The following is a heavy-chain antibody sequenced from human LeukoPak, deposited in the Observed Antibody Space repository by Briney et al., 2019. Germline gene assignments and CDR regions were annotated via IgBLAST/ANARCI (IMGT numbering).Heavy chain of an antibody. J-gene: IGHJ3*02. CDR3: ARESVGATGAFDI. CDR2: ISYDGSNE. D-gene: IGHD1-26*01. CDR1: GFTFSNYA. V-gene: IGHV3-30*04. Sequence: PGGSLRLSCAASGFTFSNYAFHWVRQAPGKGLECVAVISYDGSNEFYADSVKGRFTISRDNSKNTLYLQMHSLRAEDTAVYYCARESVGATGAFDIWGQGTMVTVSS.